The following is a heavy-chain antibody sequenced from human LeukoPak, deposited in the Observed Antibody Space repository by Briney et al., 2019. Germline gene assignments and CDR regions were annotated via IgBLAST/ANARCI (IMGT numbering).Heavy chain of an antibody. J-gene: IGHJ6*03. CDR1: GYTFTGYF. CDR3: ARGRSCSSTSCYLLNYYYYYMDV. Sequence: ASVKVSSKASGYTFTGYFMHWVRQAPGQGPEWMGWINPNSGGTNYAQKFQGRVTMTRDTSINTTYMELSRLKSDDTAVYYCARGRSCSSTSCYLLNYYYYYMDVWGKGTTVTVSS. D-gene: IGHD2-2*01. V-gene: IGHV1-2*02. CDR2: INPNSGGT.